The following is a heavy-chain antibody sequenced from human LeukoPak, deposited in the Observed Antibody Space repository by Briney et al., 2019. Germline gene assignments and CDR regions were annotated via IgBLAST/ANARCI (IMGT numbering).Heavy chain of an antibody. J-gene: IGHJ5*02. CDR3: ARREITMVRGVIKEKNWFDP. CDR2: SIPIFGTA. Sequence: GASVKVSCKASGGTFSSYAISWVRQAPGQGLEGMGGSIPIFGTANYAQKFQGRVTITADESTSTAYMELSSLRSEDTAVYYCARREITMVRGVIKEKNWFDPWGQGTLVTVSS. CDR1: GGTFSSYA. V-gene: IGHV1-69*13. D-gene: IGHD3-10*01.